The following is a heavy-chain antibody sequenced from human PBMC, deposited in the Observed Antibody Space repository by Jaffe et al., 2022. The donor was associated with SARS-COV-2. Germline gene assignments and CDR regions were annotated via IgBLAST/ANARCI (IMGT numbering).Heavy chain of an antibody. CDR1: GYSISSGYY. D-gene: IGHD3-10*01. Sequence: QVQLQESGPGLVKPSETLSLTCIVSGYSISSGYYWGWIRRPPGKGLEYIGSLYHGGNSYYNPSLKSRVTISVDTSKNQFSLRLTSMTAADTAVYYCARLVGNWYFDLWGRGTLVTVSS. CDR3: ARLVGNWYFDL. CDR2: LYHGGNS. J-gene: IGHJ2*01. V-gene: IGHV4-38-2*02.